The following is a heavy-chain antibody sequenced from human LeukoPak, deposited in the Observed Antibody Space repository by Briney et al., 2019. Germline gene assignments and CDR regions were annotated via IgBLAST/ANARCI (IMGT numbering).Heavy chain of an antibody. CDR2: IIGSGGST. V-gene: IGHV3-23*01. CDR3: AKGDDILTGYSDAFDI. J-gene: IGHJ3*02. CDR1: GFPFSSYA. D-gene: IGHD3-9*01. Sequence: GSLSLSCAASGFPFSSYAMSWVRPAPGKGLEWVSAIIGSGGSTYYADSVKGRFTISRDNSKNTLYLQMNSLRAEDTAVYYCAKGDDILTGYSDAFDIWGQGTMVTVSS.